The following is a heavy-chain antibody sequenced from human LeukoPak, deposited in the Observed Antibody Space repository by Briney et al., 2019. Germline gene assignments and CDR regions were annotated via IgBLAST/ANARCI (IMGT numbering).Heavy chain of an antibody. J-gene: IGHJ5*01. D-gene: IGHD3-10*01. V-gene: IGHV3-30*02. CDR2: MRYDGINK. CDR1: GFIFSSYG. CDR3: AKTYYYGSGTYIDS. Sequence: GGSLRLSCAASGFIFSSYGMHWVRQAPGEGLEWVALMRYDGINKYYADSVKGRFTISRDTSKNTLFLQMNSLRAEDTAVYYCAKTYYYGSGTYIDSWGQGTLVAVSS.